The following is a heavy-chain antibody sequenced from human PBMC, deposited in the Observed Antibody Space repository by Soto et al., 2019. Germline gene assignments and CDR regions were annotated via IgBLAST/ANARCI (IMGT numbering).Heavy chain of an antibody. V-gene: IGHV1-69*05. CDR1: GGSFNSYA. CDR3: ARDRGYDGYELDY. J-gene: IGHJ4*02. CDR2: IIPTSGTP. Sequence: SVKVSCKASGGSFNSYAISWMRQAPGQGLEWMGAIIPTSGTPNYAQKFQDRVTVTRDTSIGTAYMELRLKSDDTAVYYCARDRGYDGYELDYWGQGTLVTVSS. D-gene: IGHD5-12*01.